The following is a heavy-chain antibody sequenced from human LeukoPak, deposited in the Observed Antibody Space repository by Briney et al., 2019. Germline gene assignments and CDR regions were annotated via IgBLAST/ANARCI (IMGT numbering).Heavy chain of an antibody. Sequence: SETLSLTCAVYGGSFSGYYWSWIRQPPGKGLEWIGEINHSGSTNYNPSLKSRVTISVDTSKNQFSLKLSSVTAADTAVYYCARRFYGSGSYCSYYYYYMDVWGKGTTVTISS. CDR3: ARRFYGSGSYCSYYYYYMDV. CDR1: GGSFSGYY. D-gene: IGHD3-10*01. CDR2: INHSGST. J-gene: IGHJ6*03. V-gene: IGHV4-34*01.